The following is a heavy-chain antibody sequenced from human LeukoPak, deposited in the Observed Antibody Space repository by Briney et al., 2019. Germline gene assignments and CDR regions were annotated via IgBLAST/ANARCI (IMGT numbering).Heavy chain of an antibody. CDR2: IYPGDSDI. V-gene: IGHV5-51*01. J-gene: IGHJ6*02. CDR3: ARLGGSGSYYNEVYYYYGMDV. Sequence: GESLKISCKGSGYSFTSYWIGWVRQMPGKGLEWMGIIYPGDSDIRHSPSFQGQVTISADKSISTAYLQWSSLKASDTAMYYCARLGGSGSYYNEVYYYYGMDVWGQGTTVTVSS. D-gene: IGHD3-10*01. CDR1: GYSFTSYW.